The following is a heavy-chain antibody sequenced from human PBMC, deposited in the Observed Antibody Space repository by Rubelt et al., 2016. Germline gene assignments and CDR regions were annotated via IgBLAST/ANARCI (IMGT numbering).Heavy chain of an antibody. J-gene: IGHJ4*02. CDR1: GFTVSNNG. CDR2: LRGDGST. V-gene: IGHV3-23*01. Sequence: EVHLLESGGGLVQPGGSLTLSCVVSGFTVSNNGMTWLRQAPGKGLEWVSDLRGDGSTFYANSVKGGFIIPRDNSKNTLYLQMNSLRAEDTAVYYCSGHGGTSAGWGQGTLVTVTS. D-gene: IGHD5-24*01. CDR3: SGHGGTSAG.